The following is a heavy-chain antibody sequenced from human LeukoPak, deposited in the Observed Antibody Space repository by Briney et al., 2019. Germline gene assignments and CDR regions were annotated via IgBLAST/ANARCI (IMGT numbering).Heavy chain of an antibody. J-gene: IGHJ3*02. CDR1: GGSISSYY. CDR2: IYYSGST. V-gene: IGHV4-59*01. Sequence: PSETLSLTCTVSGGSISSYYWSWIRQPPGKGLEWIGYIYYSGSTNYNPSLKSRVTISVDTSKNQFSLKLRSVTAADTAVYYCARGYYYDSSGPFWLAFDIWGQGTMVTVSS. D-gene: IGHD3-22*01. CDR3: ARGYYYDSSGPFWLAFDI.